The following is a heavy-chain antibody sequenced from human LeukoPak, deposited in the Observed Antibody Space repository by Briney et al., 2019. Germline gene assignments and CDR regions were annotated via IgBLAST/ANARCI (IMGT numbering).Heavy chain of an antibody. CDR1: GYPLSIYC. CDR2: INSDGSST. V-gene: IGHV3-74*01. CDR3: ARDQRQWLENYYYGMDV. Sequence: SGGSQRLLCAAWGYPLSIYCVQCVRQAPGKGLVWVSRINSDGSSTSYADSVKGRFTISRDNAKNTLYLQMNSLRAEDTAVYYCARDQRQWLENYYYGMDVWGQGTTVTVSS. J-gene: IGHJ6*02. D-gene: IGHD6-19*01.